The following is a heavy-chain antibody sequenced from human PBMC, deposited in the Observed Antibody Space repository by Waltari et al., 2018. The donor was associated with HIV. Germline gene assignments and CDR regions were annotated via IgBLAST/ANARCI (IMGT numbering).Heavy chain of an antibody. CDR3: AREGTFDI. V-gene: IGHV1-18*01. J-gene: IGHJ3*02. CDR2: ISNYNGNT. CDR1: CHMFTNFG. Sequence: HVHLVQPGAEMRTPGAPLKVCCHASCHMFTNFGIRWVRQAPGQGLEWMGRISNYNGNTNYAQKFRGRVTMTTDPSVSTAYMELRTLKSDDTATYYCAREGTFDIWGQGTMVTVSS.